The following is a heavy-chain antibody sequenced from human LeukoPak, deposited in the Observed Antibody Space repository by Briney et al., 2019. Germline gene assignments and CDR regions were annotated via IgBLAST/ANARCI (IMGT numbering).Heavy chain of an antibody. V-gene: IGHV4-59*08. D-gene: IGHD3-10*01. CDR3: ARQHYYGSVYYFDY. J-gene: IGHJ4*02. CDR2: FQYGGNS. CDR1: GSSITAFY. Sequence: SETLSLTCNVSGSSITAFYWSWIRQSPGKGLEWIGSFQYGGNSKYNPSLESRVAMSVDTSKNQFSLKLSSVTAADTAVYYCARQHYYGSVYYFDYWGQGTLVTVSS.